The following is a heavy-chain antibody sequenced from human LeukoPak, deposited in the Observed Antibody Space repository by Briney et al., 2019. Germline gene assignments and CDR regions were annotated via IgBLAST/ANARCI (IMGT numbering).Heavy chain of an antibody. J-gene: IGHJ5*02. D-gene: IGHD1-26*01. Sequence: ASVKVSCKASGYTFTSYYMHWVRQAPGQGLEWMGIINPSGGSTSYAQKFQGRVTMTRDMSTSTDYMELSGLRSEDTAVYYCARDNSVGDTAWWFDPWGQGTLVTVSS. V-gene: IGHV1-46*01. CDR2: INPSGGST. CDR1: GYTFTSYY. CDR3: ARDNSVGDTAWWFDP.